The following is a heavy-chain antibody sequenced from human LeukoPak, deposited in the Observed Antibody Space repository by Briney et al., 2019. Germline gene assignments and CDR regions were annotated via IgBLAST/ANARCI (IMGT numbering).Heavy chain of an antibody. CDR1: GFTVRNSY. CDR3: ARDPPAVASNTYG. CDR2: IYSDGST. V-gene: IGHV3-66*01. J-gene: IGHJ4*02. D-gene: IGHD6-13*01. Sequence: PGGSLRLSCAASGFTVRNSYMNWVRQAPGKGLEWVSLIYSDGSTYYADSVRGRFTISRDNSENTLYLQMNGLRVEDTAMYYCARDPPAVASNTYGWGQGTLVTVSS.